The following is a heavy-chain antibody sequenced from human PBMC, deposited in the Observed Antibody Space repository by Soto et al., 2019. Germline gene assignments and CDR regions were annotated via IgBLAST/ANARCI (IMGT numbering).Heavy chain of an antibody. Sequence: GGSLRLSCAASGFTFSIYAMSWVREAPGKGLEWVSAISGSGGSTYYADSVKGRFTTSRDNSKNTLYLQMNSLRAEDTAVYYCAKDTTTVTKLYYFDYWGQGTLVTVSS. J-gene: IGHJ4*02. CDR3: AKDTTTVTKLYYFDY. CDR1: GFTFSIYA. D-gene: IGHD4-17*01. CDR2: ISGSGGST. V-gene: IGHV3-23*01.